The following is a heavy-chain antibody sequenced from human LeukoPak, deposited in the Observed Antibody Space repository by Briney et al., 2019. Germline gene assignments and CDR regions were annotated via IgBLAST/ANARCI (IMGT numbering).Heavy chain of an antibody. V-gene: IGHV3-23*01. CDR2: ISGSGGST. J-gene: IGHJ6*02. CDR1: GFTFSSYA. Sequence: GGSLRLSCAASGFTFSSYAMSWVRQAPGKELEWVSAISGSGGSTYYADSVKGRFTISRDNSKNTLYLQMNSLRAEDTAVYYCAKDRKWLRSNGYYGMDVWGQGTTVTVSS. CDR3: AKDRKWLRSNGYYGMDV. D-gene: IGHD5-12*01.